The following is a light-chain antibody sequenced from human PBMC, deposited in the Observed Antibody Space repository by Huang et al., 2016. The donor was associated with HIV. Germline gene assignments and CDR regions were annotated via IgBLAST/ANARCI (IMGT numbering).Light chain of an antibody. Sequence: DIQMTQSPSAMSASVGEKVTITCRASQAISNYLVWFQQKPGRAPKRLIYAASSLQSGVPSRFSGSGYGTKFTLTISSLQPEDFATYYCLQHHAYPRTFGPGTKVEVK. CDR1: QAISNY. CDR2: AAS. V-gene: IGKV1-17*03. J-gene: IGKJ1*01. CDR3: LQHHAYPRT.